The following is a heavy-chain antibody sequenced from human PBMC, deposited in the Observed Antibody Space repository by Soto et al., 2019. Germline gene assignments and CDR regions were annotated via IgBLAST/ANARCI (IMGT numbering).Heavy chain of an antibody. D-gene: IGHD3-10*01. V-gene: IGHV3-33*01. CDR2: IWYDGSNK. Sequence: GGSLRLSCAASGFTFSSYGMHWVRQAPGKGLEWVAVIWYDGSNKYYADSVKGRFTISRDNSKNTLYLQMNSLRAEDTAVYYCARETIKSSGSYYGPLYYYYMDVWGKGTTVTVSS. CDR3: ARETIKSSGSYYGPLYYYYMDV. J-gene: IGHJ6*03. CDR1: GFTFSSYG.